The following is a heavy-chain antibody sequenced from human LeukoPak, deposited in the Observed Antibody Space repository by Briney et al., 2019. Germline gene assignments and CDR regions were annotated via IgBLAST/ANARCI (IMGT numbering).Heavy chain of an antibody. J-gene: IGHJ4*02. Sequence: GGPLRLSCAASGFTVSSNYMIWVREAPGKGLEGVSLIYSGGSTYYADSVKGRFTISRDNSKNILYLQMNSLRAVDTAVYYCASHRRYCSGTTCYSGHDYWGQGTLVTVSS. V-gene: IGHV3-53*01. CDR3: ASHRRYCSGTTCYSGHDY. D-gene: IGHD2-15*01. CDR2: IYSGGST. CDR1: GFTVSSNY.